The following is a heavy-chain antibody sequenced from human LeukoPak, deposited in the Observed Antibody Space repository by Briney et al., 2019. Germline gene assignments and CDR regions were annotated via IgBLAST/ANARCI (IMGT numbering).Heavy chain of an antibody. V-gene: IGHV1-69*05. CDR2: IIPIFGTV. CDR3: ARDGYDILTGLGAFDI. J-gene: IGHJ3*02. Sequence: PRASVKVSCKASGGTFSSYAISWVRQAPGQGLEWMGGIIPIFGTVNYAQKFQGRVTITTDESTSTAYMELSSLRSENTAVYFWARDGYDILTGLGAFDIWGQGTMVTVSS. D-gene: IGHD3-9*01. CDR1: GGTFSSYA.